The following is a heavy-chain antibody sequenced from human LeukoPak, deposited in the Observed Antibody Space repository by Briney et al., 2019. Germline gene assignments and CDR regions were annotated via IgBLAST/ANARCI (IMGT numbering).Heavy chain of an antibody. CDR3: ARENYGLPDY. D-gene: IGHD3-10*01. Sequence: SETLSLTCTVSGGSISSYYWSWIREPPGKGLEWIGYIYYSGSTNYNPSLKSRVTISVDTSKNQFSLKLSSVTAADTAVYYCARENYGLPDYWGQGTLVTVSS. CDR2: IYYSGST. V-gene: IGHV4-59*12. J-gene: IGHJ4*02. CDR1: GGSISSYY.